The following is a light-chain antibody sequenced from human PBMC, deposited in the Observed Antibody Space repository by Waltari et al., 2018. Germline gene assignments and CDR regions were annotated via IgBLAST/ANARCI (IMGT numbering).Light chain of an antibody. CDR3: QMWDSNSDHPVI. Sequence: VLTQPPSVSVAPGQTASITCGGFQIGSESGHWYQQKAGQAPVLVLYDDSGRSSAIPERFSGSNSGTTATLTISSVEAGDEADYFCQMWDSNSDHPVIFGGGTKLTVL. V-gene: IGLV3-21*02. CDR2: DDS. CDR1: QIGSES. J-gene: IGLJ2*01.